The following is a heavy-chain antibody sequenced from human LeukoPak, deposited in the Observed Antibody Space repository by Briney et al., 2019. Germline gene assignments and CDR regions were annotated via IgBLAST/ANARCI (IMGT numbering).Heavy chain of an antibody. CDR3: ASGDYDFWSGYFDY. D-gene: IGHD3-3*01. J-gene: IGHJ4*02. Sequence: GSLRLSCAASGFTFSSYWMSWVRQTPGKGLEWVANIKQDGSEKYYVDSVKGRFTISRDNAKNSLYLQMNSLRAEDTAVYYCASGDYDFWSGYFDYWGQGTLVTVSS. CDR1: GFTFSSYW. V-gene: IGHV3-7*01. CDR2: IKQDGSEK.